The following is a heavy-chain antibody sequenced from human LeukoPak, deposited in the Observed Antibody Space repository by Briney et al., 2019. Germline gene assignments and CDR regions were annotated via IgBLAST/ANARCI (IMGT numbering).Heavy chain of an antibody. D-gene: IGHD3-3*01. V-gene: IGHV3-11*04. CDR2: ISPTGTTI. J-gene: IGHJ4*02. CDR1: GFTFSDHY. CDR3: ARDDYDLWSGYYFAY. Sequence: GGSLRLSCAGSGFTFSDHYMTWIRQAPGKGLECLSYISPTGTTIRYADSVKGRFTISRDNAKSALYLQMNSLRAEDTAVYYCARDDYDLWSGYYFAYWGQGTLVTVSS.